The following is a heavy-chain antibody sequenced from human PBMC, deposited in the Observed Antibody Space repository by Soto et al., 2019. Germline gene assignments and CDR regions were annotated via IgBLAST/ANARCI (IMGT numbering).Heavy chain of an antibody. CDR3: ARFQVVLAASWFDP. D-gene: IGHD2-15*01. J-gene: IGHJ5*02. V-gene: IGHV1-18*01. CDR1: GYTFVSYG. Sequence: ASVKVSCKASGYTFVSYGITWVRQAPGQGFEWMGWISTHNGNTNYAQKFDGRVTMTTDTSTSTAYMELRNLRSDDTAVYYCARFQVVLAASWFDPRGQATLGSVSS. CDR2: ISTHNGNT.